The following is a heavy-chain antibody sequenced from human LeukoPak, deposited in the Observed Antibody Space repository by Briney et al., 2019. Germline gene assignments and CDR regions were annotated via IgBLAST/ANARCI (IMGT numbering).Heavy chain of an antibody. CDR3: ARRANYYYYYMDV. CDR1: GFTFGDYC. Sequence: GSLRLSCAASGFTFGDYCISWVRQAPGKGLEWVSGINWNGGSTGYADSVKGRFTISRDNAKNSLYLQMNSLRAEDTALYYCARRANYYYYYMDVWGKGTTVTVSS. J-gene: IGHJ6*03. CDR2: INWNGGST. V-gene: IGHV3-20*04.